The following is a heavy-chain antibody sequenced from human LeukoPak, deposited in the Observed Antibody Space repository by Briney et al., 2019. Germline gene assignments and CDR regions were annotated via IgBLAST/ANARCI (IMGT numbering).Heavy chain of an antibody. D-gene: IGHD5-24*01. CDR1: RFTFSSYG. J-gene: IGHJ4*02. CDR3: AKRGEMATKSLDY. CDR2: IQYDGSNE. V-gene: IGHV3-30*02. Sequence: GGSLRLSCAASRFTFSSYGMHWVRQAPGKGLEWVAYIQYDGSNEQYADSVKGRFSISGDNSRNTLYLQMNSLRVEDTAVYYCAKRGEMATKSLDYWGQGTLVTVSS.